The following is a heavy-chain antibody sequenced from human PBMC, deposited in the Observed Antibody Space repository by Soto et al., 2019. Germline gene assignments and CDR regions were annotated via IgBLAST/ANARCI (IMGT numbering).Heavy chain of an antibody. CDR1: GFTFSSFA. CDR2: IDSSTGVNT. CDR3: ARPLVAVARTRWFDP. D-gene: IGHD6-19*01. J-gene: IGHJ5*02. V-gene: IGHV3-23*04. Sequence: EVQLAESGGGLVQPGGSLRLSCPASGFTFSSFAMSWVRQAPGKGLEWVSAIDSSTGVNTYYADSVKGRFTISRDDSRSTLYLQMNSLRVDDTAVYYCARPLVAVARTRWFDPWGQGILVTVSS.